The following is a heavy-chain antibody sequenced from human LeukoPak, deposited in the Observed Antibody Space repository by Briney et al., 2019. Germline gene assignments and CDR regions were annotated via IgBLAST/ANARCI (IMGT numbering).Heavy chain of an antibody. CDR2: ISPYNGNT. J-gene: IGHJ5*02. Sequence: VKVSCTASGYTFGRYGFSWVRQAPGHGLEWMAWISPYNGNTNYAQKFQGRVTMTTDTSTSTAYMELRSLRADDTAVYYCARDSASVWPGSSGWSNWFDPWGQGTLVTVSS. CDR3: ARDSASVWPGSSGWSNWFDP. CDR1: GYTFGRYG. V-gene: IGHV1-18*01. D-gene: IGHD6-19*01.